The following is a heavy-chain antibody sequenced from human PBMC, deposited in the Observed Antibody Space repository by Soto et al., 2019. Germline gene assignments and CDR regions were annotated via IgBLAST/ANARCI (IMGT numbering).Heavy chain of an antibody. D-gene: IGHD3-22*01. V-gene: IGHV4-34*01. Sequence: PSETLSLTCAVYGGSFSGYYWTWIRQPPGTGLEWIGEINHSGSTNYNPSLKSRVTISVDTSKNKFSLKLTSVTAADTAAYYCARGSYYYDSSGYYHYWGQGTLATVSS. CDR3: ARGSYYYDSSGYYHY. J-gene: IGHJ4*02. CDR2: INHSGST. CDR1: GGSFSGYY.